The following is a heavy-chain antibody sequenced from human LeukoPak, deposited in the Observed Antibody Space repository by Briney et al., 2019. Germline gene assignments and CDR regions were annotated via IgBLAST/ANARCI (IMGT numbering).Heavy chain of an antibody. Sequence: GGSLRLSCAASGFTFSSYGMHWVRQAPGKGLEWVAVIWYDGSNKYYTDSVKGRFTISRDNSKNTLYLQMNSLRAEDTALYYCARDIVVVPAGDAFDIWGQGTMVTVSS. CDR3: ARDIVVVPAGDAFDI. V-gene: IGHV3-33*01. D-gene: IGHD2-2*01. CDR1: GFTFSSYG. J-gene: IGHJ3*02. CDR2: IWYDGSNK.